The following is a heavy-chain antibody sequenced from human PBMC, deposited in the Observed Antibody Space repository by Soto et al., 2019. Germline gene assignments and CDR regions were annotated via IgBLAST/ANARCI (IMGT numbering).Heavy chain of an antibody. CDR2: MNANSGDT. D-gene: IGHD2-15*01. CDR3: ARGRGGHCRGGNCYRFLDP. CDR1: GYTFTNYE. V-gene: IGHV1-8*01. Sequence: GSVKVCSKASGYTFTNYETILGRLAPAQGLEWMGWMNANSGDTAYAQKFQGRVALTRYISKSTAYMELSSLRDEDTAVYYCARGRGGHCRGGNCYRFLDPWGQGTLVTVSS. J-gene: IGHJ5*02.